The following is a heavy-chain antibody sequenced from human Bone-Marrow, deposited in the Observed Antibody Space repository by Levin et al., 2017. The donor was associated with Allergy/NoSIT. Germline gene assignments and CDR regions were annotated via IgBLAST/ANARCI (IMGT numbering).Heavy chain of an antibody. J-gene: IGHJ6*02. V-gene: IGHV1-46*01. Sequence: ASVKVSCKASGYTFTDYYIHWVRQAPGHGLEWMGLINPSDTSTSYAQKFQGRVTMTTDTSTRTVYMEVSSLRSEDTAVYYCAKEMYCDSTRCYSPGYYGMDVWCQGTTVTVSS. CDR2: INPSDTST. D-gene: IGHD2-2*01. CDR1: GYTFTDYY. CDR3: AKEMYCDSTRCYSPGYYGMDV.